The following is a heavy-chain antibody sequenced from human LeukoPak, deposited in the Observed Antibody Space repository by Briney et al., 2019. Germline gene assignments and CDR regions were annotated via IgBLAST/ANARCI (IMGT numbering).Heavy chain of an antibody. D-gene: IGHD3-22*01. J-gene: IGHJ4*02. CDR2: ISGSGGST. V-gene: IGHV3-23*01. Sequence: GGSLRLSCAASGFTFSSYAMSWVRQAPGKGLEWVSAISGSGGSTYYADSVKGRFTISRDNSKNTLYLQMNSLRAEDTAVYYCAKWGRGYYDSSGYSHRLDYWGQGILVAVSS. CDR1: GFTFSSYA. CDR3: AKWGRGYYDSSGYSHRLDY.